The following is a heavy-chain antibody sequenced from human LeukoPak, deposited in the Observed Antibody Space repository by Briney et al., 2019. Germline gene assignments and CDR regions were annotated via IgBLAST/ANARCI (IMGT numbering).Heavy chain of an antibody. CDR3: AKEVGYCTSTTCYGYFDY. CDR2: ISGSGGST. CDR1: GFTFSSYA. D-gene: IGHD2-2*01. V-gene: IGHV3-23*01. J-gene: IGHJ4*02. Sequence: GGSLRLSCGVSGFTFSSYAMSWVRQAPGKGLEWVSGISGSGGSTYYADSVKGRFTISRDNSKNTLYLQMNSLRVEDTAVYYCAKEVGYCTSTTCYGYFDYWGQGTLVTVSS.